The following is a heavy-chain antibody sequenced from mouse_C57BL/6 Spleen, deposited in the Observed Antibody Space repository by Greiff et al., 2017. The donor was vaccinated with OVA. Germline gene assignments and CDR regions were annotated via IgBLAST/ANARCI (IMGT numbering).Heavy chain of an antibody. Sequence: VQLQQSGAELMKPGASVKLSCKATGYTFTGYWIEWVKQRPGHGPEWIGEILPGSGSTNYNEKFKGKATFTADTSSNTAYMQLSSLTTEDSAIYYCARRAPYKGFAYWGQGTLVTVSA. CDR3: ARRAPYKGFAY. V-gene: IGHV1-9*01. J-gene: IGHJ3*01. CDR1: GYTFTGYW. D-gene: IGHD2-10*01. CDR2: ILPGSGST.